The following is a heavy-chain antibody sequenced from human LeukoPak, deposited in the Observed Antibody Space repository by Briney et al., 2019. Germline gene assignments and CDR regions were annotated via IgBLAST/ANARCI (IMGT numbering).Heavy chain of an antibody. CDR1: GGSISSSSYY. J-gene: IGHJ5*02. Sequence: PSETLSLTCTVSGGSISSSSYYWGWIRQPPGKGLEWIGSIYYSGSTYYNPSLKSRVTISVDTSKNQFSLKLSSVTAADTAVYYCAGHDYSNYLRSGFDPWGQGTLVTVSS. CDR3: AGHDYSNYLRSGFDP. CDR2: IYYSGST. D-gene: IGHD4-11*01. V-gene: IGHV4-39*01.